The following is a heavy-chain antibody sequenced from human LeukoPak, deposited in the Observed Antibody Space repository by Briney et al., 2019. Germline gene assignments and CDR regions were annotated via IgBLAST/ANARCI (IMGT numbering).Heavy chain of an antibody. CDR2: SGSGGST. Sequence: GSLRLSCAASGFTVSSNEMSWVRQAPGKGLEWVSVSGSGGSTYYTDTVKGRFTISRDNSKNTLYLQMNSLRAEDTAVYYCAKDNPGYWGQGTLVTVSS. V-gene: IGHV3-23*01. CDR1: GFTVSSNE. J-gene: IGHJ4*02. CDR3: AKDNPGY.